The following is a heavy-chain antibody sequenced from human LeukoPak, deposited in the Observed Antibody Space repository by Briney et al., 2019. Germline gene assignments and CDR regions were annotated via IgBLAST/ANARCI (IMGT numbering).Heavy chain of an antibody. V-gene: IGHV1-2*02. CDR3: ARLGWQITRITMVRGAIDH. J-gene: IGHJ4*02. CDR1: GYTFTGYY. D-gene: IGHD3-10*01. CDR2: INPNSGGT. Sequence: ASVKVSCKASGYTFTGYYMHWVRQAPGQGLEWMGWINPNSGGTNYAQKFQGRVTMTRDTSISTAYMELSRLRSDDTAVYYCARLGWQITRITMVRGAIDHWGQGTLVTVSS.